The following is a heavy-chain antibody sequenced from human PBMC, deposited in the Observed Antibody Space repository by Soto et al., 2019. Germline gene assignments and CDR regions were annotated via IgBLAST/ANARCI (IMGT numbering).Heavy chain of an antibody. CDR1: GFTFSSYG. Sequence: QVQLVESGGGVVQPGRSLRLSCAASGFTFSSYGMHWVRQAPGKGLEWVAVIWYDGSNKYYADSVKGRFTISRDNSKNTLYLQMHSLRAEDTAVYYCARDLAVVVAVNNWFDPWGQGTLVTVSS. CDR3: ARDLAVVVAVNNWFDP. V-gene: IGHV3-33*01. D-gene: IGHD2-15*01. J-gene: IGHJ5*02. CDR2: IWYDGSNK.